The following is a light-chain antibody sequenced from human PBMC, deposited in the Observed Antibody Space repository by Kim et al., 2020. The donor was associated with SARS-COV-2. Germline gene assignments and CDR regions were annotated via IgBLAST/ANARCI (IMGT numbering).Light chain of an antibody. CDR2: QAS. CDR1: QSISL. J-gene: IGKJ2*01. CDR3: QHYDSYPST. V-gene: IGKV1-5*01. Sequence: DIYMTQSPSTLSASVGDRVTITCRASQSISLLAWYQQKPGKAPKLLIYQASTLESGVPSRFNGSGSGTEFSLTISSLQPDDFATYHCQHYDSYPSTFGQGTKLEI.